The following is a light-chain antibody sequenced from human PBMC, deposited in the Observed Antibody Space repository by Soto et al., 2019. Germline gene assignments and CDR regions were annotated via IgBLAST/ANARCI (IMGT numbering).Light chain of an antibody. CDR1: SGDVGGYNY. Sequence: QSALTQPASMSGSDGQSITISCTGSSGDVGGYNYASGYQQHPGKAPKLIIYEVSNRPSGVSNRFSGSKSGNTASLTISGLQADDEADYYCSSYTRTSTHYVFGTGTKVTVL. CDR3: SSYTRTSTHYV. V-gene: IGLV2-14*01. CDR2: EVS. J-gene: IGLJ1*01.